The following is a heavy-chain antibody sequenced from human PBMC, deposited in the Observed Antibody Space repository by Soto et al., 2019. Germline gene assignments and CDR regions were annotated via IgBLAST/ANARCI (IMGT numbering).Heavy chain of an antibody. D-gene: IGHD3-10*01. CDR2: IFYDRNT. Sequence: VSYYSIRSNSGWPWIQQPPGKGLEWIGHIFYDRNTYYNPSFKSRVTMSVDTSKHQFSLKLSSVTAVDTAVYYCARRMTNYYGLHYWGQGTLVTVSS. J-gene: IGHJ4*02. V-gene: IGHV4-28*01. CDR3: ARRMTNYYGLHY. CDR1: YYSIRSNSG.